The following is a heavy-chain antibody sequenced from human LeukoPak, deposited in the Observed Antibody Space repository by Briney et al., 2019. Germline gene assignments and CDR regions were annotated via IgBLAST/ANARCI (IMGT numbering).Heavy chain of an antibody. CDR3: VRGGRGDRPNY. CDR2: IKQDASEK. D-gene: IGHD3-16*01. Sequence: GSLRLSCAASGFAFSDCWMNWVRQAPGTGLEWVANIKQDASEKKYVDSVKGRFTISRDNGKNSVFLQMDSLRVEDTAVYYCVRGGRGDRPNYWGQGTLVTVSS. V-gene: IGHV3-7*01. CDR1: GFAFSDCW. J-gene: IGHJ4*02.